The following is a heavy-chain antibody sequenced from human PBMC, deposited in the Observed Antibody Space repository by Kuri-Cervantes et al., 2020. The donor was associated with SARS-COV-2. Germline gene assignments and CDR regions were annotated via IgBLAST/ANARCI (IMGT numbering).Heavy chain of an antibody. CDR1: GYSFTSYW. CDR3: ALTGSITMVRRARPGYYYGMDV. D-gene: IGHD3-10*01. CDR2: IYPGDSDT. Sequence: KVSCKGSGYSFTSYWIGWVRQMPGKGLEWMGIIYPGDSDTRYSPSFQGQVTISADKSINTAYLQWSSLKASDTAMYYRALTGSITMVRRARPGYYYGMDVWARGTTVTVSS. V-gene: IGHV5-51*01. J-gene: IGHJ6*02.